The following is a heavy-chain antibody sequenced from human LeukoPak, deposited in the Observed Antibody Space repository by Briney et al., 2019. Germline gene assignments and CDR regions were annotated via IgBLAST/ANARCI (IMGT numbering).Heavy chain of an antibody. Sequence: GGSLRLSCAASGFTFSDHYMDWVRQAPGKGLEWVGRTRNKANSYTTEYAASVKGRFTISSDDSKNSLYLQMNSLKTEDTAVYYCARVFFGAMDVWGQGTTVTVSS. CDR2: TRNKANSYTT. CDR3: ARVFFGAMDV. CDR1: GFTFSDHY. J-gene: IGHJ6*02. V-gene: IGHV3-72*01. D-gene: IGHD3-10*01.